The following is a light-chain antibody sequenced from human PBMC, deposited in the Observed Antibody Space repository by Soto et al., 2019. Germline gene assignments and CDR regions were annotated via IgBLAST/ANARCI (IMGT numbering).Light chain of an antibody. CDR2: DNN. V-gene: IGLV1-40*01. CDR1: SSNIGAGYD. CDR3: QSYDSSLSGSRV. Sequence: SVLTQPPSVSGAPGQRVTISCTGSSSNIGAGYDVHWYQQLPGTAPKLLIYDNNNRPSGVPDRFSGSKSGTSASLAITGLQAEDEADYYCQSYDSSLSGSRVFGTGTKLTVL. J-gene: IGLJ1*01.